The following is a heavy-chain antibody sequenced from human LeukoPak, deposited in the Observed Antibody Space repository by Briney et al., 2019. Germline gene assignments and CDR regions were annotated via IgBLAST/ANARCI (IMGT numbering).Heavy chain of an antibody. CDR2: IRGSGDST. V-gene: IGHV3-23*01. CDR3: AKHVVPAAKLDAFDI. Sequence: PGGSLRLSCAASGFTFSKYAMSWVRQAPGKGLEWVSTIRGSGDSTCYADSVKGRFTIYRDSSKNTLYLQMDSLRAEDTAIYYCAKHVVPAAKLDAFDIWGQGTMVTVSS. J-gene: IGHJ3*02. D-gene: IGHD2-2*01. CDR1: GFTFSKYA.